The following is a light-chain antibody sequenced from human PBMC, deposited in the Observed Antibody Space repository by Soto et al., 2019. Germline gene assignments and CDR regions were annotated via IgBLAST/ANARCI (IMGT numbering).Light chain of an antibody. CDR1: RSIGTS. CDR3: QHRSNSPCT. CDR2: GAS. V-gene: IGKV3-11*01. J-gene: IGKJ3*01. Sequence: EIVLTQSPATLSLSPGERATLSCRASRSIGTSFVGYQQKPGQAPRLLMYGASNRATGIPARFSGSGSATDFTLTISRLEPEDFAVYYCQHRSNSPCTFGPGTKVHIK.